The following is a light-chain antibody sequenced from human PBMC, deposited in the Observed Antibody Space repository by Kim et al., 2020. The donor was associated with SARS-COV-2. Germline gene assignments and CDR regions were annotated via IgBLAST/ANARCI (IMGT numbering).Light chain of an antibody. V-gene: IGKV3D-15*01. CDR1: QSVNTN. CDR2: GTS. CDR3: QQYNEWPLT. J-gene: IGKJ4*01. Sequence: EIVMTQSPVTLSLSPGDRATLSCRASQSVNTNLAWYRQQPGQTPRLLIFGTSTRATGISDRFSGSGSGTEFTLTISSLESEDFAIYYCQQYNEWPLTFGGGTKVDIK.